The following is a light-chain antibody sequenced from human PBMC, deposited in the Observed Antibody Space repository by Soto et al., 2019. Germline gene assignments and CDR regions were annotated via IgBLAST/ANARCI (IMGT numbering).Light chain of an antibody. CDR1: QSVSSN. CDR2: GAS. CDR3: QQYNNWPLRPST. J-gene: IGKJ2*01. Sequence: EIVMTQSPATLSVSPGERATLSCRASQSVSSNLAWYQQKPGQAPRLLIYGASTRATGIPARFSGSGSGTEFTLTISSLQSEDFAVYYCQQYNNWPLRPSTFGQGTKLEIK. V-gene: IGKV3-15*01.